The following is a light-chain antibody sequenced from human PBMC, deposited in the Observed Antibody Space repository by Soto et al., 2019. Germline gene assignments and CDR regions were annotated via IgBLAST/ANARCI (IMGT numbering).Light chain of an antibody. CDR1: QGIRND. J-gene: IGKJ4*01. CDR3: QQNNCTPLT. V-gene: IGKV1-17*01. CDR2: TAS. Sequence: DIQMTQSPSSLSASVGDRVTITCRASQGIRNDLGWYQQKPGKAPKRLIYTASTLESGVPSRFNGSGSGKEFPLTTSTLQPEDLTTYHCQQNNCTPLTSAGGTKVE.